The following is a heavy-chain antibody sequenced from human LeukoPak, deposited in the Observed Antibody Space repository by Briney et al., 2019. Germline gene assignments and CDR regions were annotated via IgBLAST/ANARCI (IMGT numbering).Heavy chain of an antibody. D-gene: IGHD3-16*01. CDR2: IYYSGST. CDR3: ARDLYDYGDFGY. Sequence: SETLSLTCTVSGGSISSYYWSWIRQPPGKGLEWIGYIYYSGSTNYNPSLKGRVTISVDTSKNQFSLELSSVTAADTAVYYCARDLYDYGDFGYWGQGTLVTVSS. V-gene: IGHV4-59*01. J-gene: IGHJ4*02. CDR1: GGSISSYY.